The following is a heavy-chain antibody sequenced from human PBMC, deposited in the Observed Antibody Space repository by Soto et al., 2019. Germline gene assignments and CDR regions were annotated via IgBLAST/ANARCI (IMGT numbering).Heavy chain of an antibody. Sequence: PGESLKISCKGSVHTFASYWIAWVRQMPGKGLEWMGIIFPGDSDPRYSPSLQGHVTISADESINTAFLQWSSLKASDTAMYYCARPSSTNYYDSGGYAGAFDIWGQGTMVTVSS. CDR3: ARPSSTNYYDSGGYAGAFDI. V-gene: IGHV5-51*01. J-gene: IGHJ3*02. CDR1: VHTFASYW. D-gene: IGHD3-22*01. CDR2: IFPGDSDP.